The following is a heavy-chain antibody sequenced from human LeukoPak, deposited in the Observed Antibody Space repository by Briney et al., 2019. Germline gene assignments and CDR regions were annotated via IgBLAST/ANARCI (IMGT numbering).Heavy chain of an antibody. D-gene: IGHD3-10*01. CDR1: GFTFSNAW. Sequence: PGGSLRLSCAASGFTFSNAWMAWVRQAPGKGLEWVGFIRSKAYGGTTEYAASVKGRFTISRDDSKSIAYLQMNSLKTEDTAVYYCTRVLLWFGESDPFDYWGQGTLVTVSS. CDR3: TRVLLWFGESDPFDY. V-gene: IGHV3-49*04. J-gene: IGHJ4*02. CDR2: IRSKAYGGTT.